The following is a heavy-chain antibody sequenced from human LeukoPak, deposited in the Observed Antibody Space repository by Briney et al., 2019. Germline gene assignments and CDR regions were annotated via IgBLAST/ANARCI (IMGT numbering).Heavy chain of an antibody. V-gene: IGHV4-31*03. CDR1: GGSISSGGYY. CDR3: ARGAGGYCSGGSCYNWFDP. Sequence: SETLSLTCTVSGGSISSGGYYWSWIRQHPGKGLEWIGYIYYSGSTYYNPSLKSRVTISVDTSKNQFSLKLSSVTAADTAVYYCARGAGGYCSGGSCYNWFDPWGQGTLVTVSS. J-gene: IGHJ5*02. D-gene: IGHD2-15*01. CDR2: IYYSGST.